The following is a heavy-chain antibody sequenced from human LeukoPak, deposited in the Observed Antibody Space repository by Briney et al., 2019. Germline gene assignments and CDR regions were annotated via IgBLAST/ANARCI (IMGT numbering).Heavy chain of an antibody. Sequence: GASVKVSCKASGGTFSSYAISWVRQAPGQGLEWMGGIIPIFGTANYAQKFQGRVTITADESTSTAYMELSSLRSKDTAVYYCARPRYCSSTSCYWGYYGMDVWGKGTTVTVSS. D-gene: IGHD2-2*01. CDR2: IIPIFGTA. CDR3: ARPRYCSSTSCYWGYYGMDV. CDR1: GGTFSSYA. J-gene: IGHJ6*04. V-gene: IGHV1-69*13.